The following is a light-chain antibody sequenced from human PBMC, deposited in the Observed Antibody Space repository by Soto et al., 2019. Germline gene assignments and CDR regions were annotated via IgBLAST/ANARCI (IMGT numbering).Light chain of an antibody. J-gene: IGKJ5*01. Sequence: AIQLTQSPSSLSASVGDRVTITCRASQGVSRSLAWYQQKPGTAPKLLIYDASDLETGVPSRFSGSGSGTDFTLTISSLQPEDFATYYCQQFNNYPPTFGQGTRLEIK. CDR1: QGVSRS. CDR2: DAS. CDR3: QQFNNYPPT. V-gene: IGKV1D-13*01.